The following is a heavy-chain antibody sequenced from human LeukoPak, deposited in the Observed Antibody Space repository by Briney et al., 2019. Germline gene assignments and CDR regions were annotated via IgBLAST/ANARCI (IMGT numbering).Heavy chain of an antibody. CDR3: ARQWLVYFDY. Sequence: PSETLSLTCIVSGGSISSTTYYWGWIRQPPGKRLEWIGSIYYSGNTYYNPSLKSRVTISVDTSKNQFSLKMSSVTAADTAVYYCARQWLVYFDYWGQGTLVTVSS. CDR2: IYYSGNT. CDR1: GGSISSTTYY. D-gene: IGHD6-19*01. V-gene: IGHV4-39*01. J-gene: IGHJ4*02.